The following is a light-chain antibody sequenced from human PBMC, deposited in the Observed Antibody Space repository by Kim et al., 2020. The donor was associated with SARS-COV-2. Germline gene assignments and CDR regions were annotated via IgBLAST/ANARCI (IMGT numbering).Light chain of an antibody. Sequence: ASVGDRVTSTCRASQSISNWLAWYQQKPGKAPKVLIYGASTLQSGVPSRFTGTGSGTEFTLTISSLQPEDFATYYCQQANSFPRTFGGGTKVDIK. CDR1: QSISNW. J-gene: IGKJ4*01. CDR3: QQANSFPRT. V-gene: IGKV1-12*01. CDR2: GAS.